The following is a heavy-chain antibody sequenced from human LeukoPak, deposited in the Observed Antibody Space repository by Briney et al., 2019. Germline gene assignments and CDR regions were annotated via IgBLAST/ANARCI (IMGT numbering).Heavy chain of an antibody. J-gene: IGHJ4*02. Sequence: SETLSLTCTVSGGSISSYYWTWIRQPPGKGLEWIGYIYYSGSTDYNPSLKSRVTISVDTSKNQFSLKLSSVTAADTAVYYCAGATLERLVDYWGQGTLVTVSS. V-gene: IGHV4-59*12. CDR1: GGSISSYY. CDR2: IYYSGST. D-gene: IGHD1-1*01. CDR3: AGATLERLVDY.